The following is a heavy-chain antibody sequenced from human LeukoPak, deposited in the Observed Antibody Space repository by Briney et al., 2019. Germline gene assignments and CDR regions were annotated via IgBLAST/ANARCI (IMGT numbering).Heavy chain of an antibody. D-gene: IGHD3-10*02. CDR3: AELGITMIGGV. CDR2: ISGSGGST. CDR1: GFTFSSYG. Sequence: GGSLRLSCAASGFTFSSYGMSWVRQAPGKGLEWVSAISGSGGSTYYADSVKGRFTISRDNSKNTLYLQMNSLRAEDTAVYHCAELGITMIGGVWGKGTTVTISS. J-gene: IGHJ6*04. V-gene: IGHV3-23*01.